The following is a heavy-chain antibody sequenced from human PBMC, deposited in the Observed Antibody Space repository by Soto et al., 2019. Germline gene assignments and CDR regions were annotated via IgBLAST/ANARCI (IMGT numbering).Heavy chain of an antibody. J-gene: IGHJ6*02. CDR2: IHIDGSFT. D-gene: IGHD4-4*01. CDR1: GFTFGNYW. Sequence: EAQLEESGGGLVQPGGSLRLSCAASGFTFGNYWMHWVRQAPGRGLVWVSRIHIDGSFTSYADSVKGRFTMSRDNSKKMLFLQMNSLRAEDTAVYYCARGGLSTGHYYCMDVWGQGTTVTVSS. CDR3: ARGGLSTGHYYCMDV. V-gene: IGHV3-74*01.